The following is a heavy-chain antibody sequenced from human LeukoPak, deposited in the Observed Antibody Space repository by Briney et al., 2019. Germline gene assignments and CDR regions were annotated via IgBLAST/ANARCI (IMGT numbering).Heavy chain of an antibody. Sequence: GGSLRLSCAASGVTFSSYWMSWVRQAPGKGLEWVASIKQDGSQKPYVDSVKGRFTISRDNGKNSLDLQMNSLRAEDTAIYFCARVKDTNDDITFQHWGQGTLVSASS. D-gene: IGHD3-9*01. CDR1: GVTFSSYW. J-gene: IGHJ1*01. V-gene: IGHV3-7*01. CDR2: IKQDGSQK. CDR3: ARVKDTNDDITFQH.